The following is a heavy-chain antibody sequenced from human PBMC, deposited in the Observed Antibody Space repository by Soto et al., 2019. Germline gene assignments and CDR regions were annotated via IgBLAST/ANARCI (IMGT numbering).Heavy chain of an antibody. D-gene: IGHD2-21*01. CDR2: ISGGGDAT. J-gene: IGHJ2*01. V-gene: IGHV3-23*01. CDR1: GFTFINYA. CDR3: ARKVVGSTSRPDYWYFDL. Sequence: DVQLLESGGDSVQPGGSVRLSCAGSGFTFINYAMNWVRQAPGKGLEWVSTISGGGDATFFADSVRGRFTFSRDNSKNTVYLQMNSLGVDDTAVYYCARKVVGSTSRPDYWYFDLWGRGTLVTVSS.